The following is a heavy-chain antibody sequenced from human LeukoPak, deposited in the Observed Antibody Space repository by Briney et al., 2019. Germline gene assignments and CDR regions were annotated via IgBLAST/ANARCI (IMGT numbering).Heavy chain of an antibody. Sequence: GESLKISCRGSGYSFTSYWLSWVRQMPGKGLEWMGRIDPSDSYTNYSPSFQGHVTISADKSISTAYLQWSSLKASDTAMYYCAGAGIAVAGNAEYFQHWGQGTLVTVSS. CDR3: AGAGIAVAGNAEYFQH. J-gene: IGHJ1*01. CDR2: IDPSDSYT. D-gene: IGHD6-19*01. CDR1: GYSFTSYW. V-gene: IGHV5-10-1*01.